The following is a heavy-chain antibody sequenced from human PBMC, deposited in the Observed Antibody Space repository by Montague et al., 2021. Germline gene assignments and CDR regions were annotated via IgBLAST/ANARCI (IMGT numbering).Heavy chain of an antibody. CDR2: IYDSGST. J-gene: IGHJ4*01. CDR3: ARRLGVWDPLDY. Sequence: SETLSLTCTVTGGSISNFYWSWIRQPPEKGLEWIGYIYDSGSTNYNPSLKSRVTISADTSMNQFSLNPRSVAAADTAVYFCARRLGVWDPLDYWGQGTMVTVSS. D-gene: IGHD3-16*01. V-gene: IGHV4-59*08. CDR1: GGSISNFY.